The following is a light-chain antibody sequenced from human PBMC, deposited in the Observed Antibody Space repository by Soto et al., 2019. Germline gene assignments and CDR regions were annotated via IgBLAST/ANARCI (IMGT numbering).Light chain of an antibody. CDR1: QGIGNA. CDR2: KAS. CDR3: QHYNSYPEA. Sequence: IQMTQSPSSLSASVGDRVTISCRASQGIGNALGWYQQKPGKPPKVLIYKASTLKSGVPSRFSGSGSGTEFTLTISSLQPDDFATYYCQHYNSYPEAFGQGTKVDI. V-gene: IGKV1-5*03. J-gene: IGKJ1*01.